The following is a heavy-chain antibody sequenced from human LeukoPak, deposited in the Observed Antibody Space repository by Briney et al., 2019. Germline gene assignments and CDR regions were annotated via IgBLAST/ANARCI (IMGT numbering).Heavy chain of an antibody. Sequence: SETLSLTCSVSGSSINSYYWSWIRQAPGKGLEWIAEINHRGTTHYNPSLMSRVNISADTSRNQFSLNLDSVTAADTAVYYCARSWAGMYYPFYYFDYWGQGALVTVSP. CDR3: ARSWAGMYYPFYYFDY. V-gene: IGHV4-34*01. CDR1: GSSINSYY. D-gene: IGHD1-26*01. CDR2: INHRGTT. J-gene: IGHJ4*02.